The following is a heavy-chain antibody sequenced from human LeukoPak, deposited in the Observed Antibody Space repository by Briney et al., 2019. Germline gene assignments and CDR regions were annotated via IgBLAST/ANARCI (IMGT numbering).Heavy chain of an antibody. V-gene: IGHV4-61*02. CDR2: IYTSGST. J-gene: IGHJ6*03. Sequence: SQTLSLTCTVSGGSISSGSYYWSWIRQPAGKGLEWIGRIYTSGSTNYNPSLKSRVTISVDTSKNQFPLKLSSVTAADTAVYYCARGNYMDVWGKGTTVTVSS. CDR1: GGSISSGSYY. CDR3: ARGNYMDV.